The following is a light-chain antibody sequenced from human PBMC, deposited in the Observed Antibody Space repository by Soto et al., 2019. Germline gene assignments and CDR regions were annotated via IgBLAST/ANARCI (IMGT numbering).Light chain of an antibody. CDR1: NIGSKS. CDR3: QVWDSSSDHPHVV. CDR2: YDS. V-gene: IGLV3-21*04. Sequence: SYELTQPPSVSVAPGKTARITCGGNNIGSKSVHWYQQKPGQAPVLVIYYDSDRPSVIPERFSGSNSGNTATLTISRVEAGDEADYYCQVWDSSSDHPHVVFGGGTKLTVL. J-gene: IGLJ2*01.